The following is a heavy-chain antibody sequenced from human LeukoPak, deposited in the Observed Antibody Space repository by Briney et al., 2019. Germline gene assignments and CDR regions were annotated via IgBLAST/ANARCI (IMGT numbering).Heavy chain of an antibody. V-gene: IGHV3-23*01. CDR1: GFTFSSYA. Sequence: GGSLRLSCAASGFTFSSYAMSWVRQAPGKGLEGVSSISANGDTTKYADSVKGRFTISRDNSKNTVSLQMNSLRADDTAVYYCAKEGRIAAGTGDYFDYWGQGTLVTVSS. CDR3: AKEGRIAAGTGDYFDY. CDR2: ISANGDTT. D-gene: IGHD6-13*01. J-gene: IGHJ4*02.